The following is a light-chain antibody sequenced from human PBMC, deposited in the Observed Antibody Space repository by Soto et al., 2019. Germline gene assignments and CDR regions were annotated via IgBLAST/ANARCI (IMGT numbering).Light chain of an antibody. CDR2: SAS. V-gene: IGKV1-39*01. CDR3: QQSYSAPPT. J-gene: IGKJ5*01. CDR1: QTISSF. Sequence: DIQMNQSPSSMSASVGDRVTITCRASQTISSFLNWYQQKPGKAPKLLIYSASSLQSGVPSRFSGSGSETDFTLNISSLQPEDFATYYCQQSYSAPPTFGQGTRLQVK.